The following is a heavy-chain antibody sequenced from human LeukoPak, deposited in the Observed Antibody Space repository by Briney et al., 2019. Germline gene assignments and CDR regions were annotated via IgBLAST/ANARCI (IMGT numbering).Heavy chain of an antibody. CDR1: GFTFSSYA. J-gene: IGHJ4*02. Sequence: GGSLRLSCAASGFTFSSYAMSWVRQAPGKGLEWVANIKEDGSEKYYVDSVKGRFTISRDNAKNSLYLQMNSLRAEDTAVYYCARERVLLWFGESDFWGQGTLVTVSS. V-gene: IGHV3-7*01. D-gene: IGHD3-10*01. CDR2: IKEDGSEK. CDR3: ARERVLLWFGESDF.